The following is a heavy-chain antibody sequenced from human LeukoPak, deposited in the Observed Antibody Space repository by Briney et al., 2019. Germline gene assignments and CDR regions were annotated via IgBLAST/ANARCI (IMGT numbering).Heavy chain of an antibody. CDR3: ARDGAHDFWSGYYMGALWYYYGMDV. J-gene: IGHJ6*02. Sequence: ASVKVSCKASGGTFSSYAISWVRQAPGQGLEWMGGIIPIFGTANYAQKFQGRVTITADESTSTAYMELSRLRSDDTAVYYCARDGAHDFWSGYYMGALWYYYGMDVWGQGTTVTVSS. D-gene: IGHD3-3*01. CDR2: IIPIFGTA. V-gene: IGHV1-69*13. CDR1: GGTFSSYA.